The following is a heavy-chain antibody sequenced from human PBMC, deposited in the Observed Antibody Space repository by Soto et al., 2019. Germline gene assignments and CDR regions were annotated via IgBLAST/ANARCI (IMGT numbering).Heavy chain of an antibody. D-gene: IGHD2-15*01. J-gene: IGHJ4*02. CDR3: ARSPRFYCSGGSCYAAGNWHGLLAY. CDR2: INPSGGST. Sequence: GASVKVSCKASGYTFTSYYMHWVRQAPGQGLEWMGIINPSGGSTSYAQKFQGRVTMTRDTSTSTVYMELSSLRSEDTAVYYCARSPRFYCSGGSCYAAGNWHGLLAYWGQGTLVPVSS. V-gene: IGHV1-46*03. CDR1: GYTFTSYY.